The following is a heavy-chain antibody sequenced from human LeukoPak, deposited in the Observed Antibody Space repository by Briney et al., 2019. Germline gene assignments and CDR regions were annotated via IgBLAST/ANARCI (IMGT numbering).Heavy chain of an antibody. CDR1: GFTFSSYG. Sequence: GGSLRLSCAASGFTFSSYGMHWVRQAPGKGLEWVAFIRYDGSNKYYADSVKGRFTVSRDNSKNTLYLQMNSLRAEDTAVYYCARDKTSYGSFDYWGQGTLVTVSS. D-gene: IGHD5-18*01. CDR3: ARDKTSYGSFDY. CDR2: IRYDGSNK. J-gene: IGHJ4*02. V-gene: IGHV3-30*02.